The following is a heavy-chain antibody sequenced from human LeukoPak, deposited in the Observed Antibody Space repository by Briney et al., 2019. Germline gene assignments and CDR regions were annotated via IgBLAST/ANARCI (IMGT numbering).Heavy chain of an antibody. CDR1: GLSIGDNS. V-gene: IGHV3-43*01. CDR3: ARGPNRWWVVSRNWGMDV. Sequence: GGSLRLSCAASGLSIGDNSMHWVRQAPGKGLEWVSLISWDESTTYYSDSVKGRFTVSRDSSKNSLHLQMNSLRTEGTALYYCARGPNRWWVVSRNWGMDVWGQGTTVTVSS. J-gene: IGHJ6*02. CDR2: ISWDESTT. D-gene: IGHD2-15*01.